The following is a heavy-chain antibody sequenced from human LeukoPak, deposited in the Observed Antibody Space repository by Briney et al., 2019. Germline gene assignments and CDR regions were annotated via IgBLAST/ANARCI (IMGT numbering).Heavy chain of an antibody. Sequence: GGSLRLSCAASGFTFSNYAISWVRQAPGKGLEWVSAISGSGGSTYYSVKGRFTISRDNSKNTLYLQMNSLRTEDTAVYYCANRGYCSGGSCYGFDYWGQGTLVTVSS. CDR3: ANRGYCSGGSCYGFDY. J-gene: IGHJ4*02. CDR1: GFTFSNYA. V-gene: IGHV3-23*01. D-gene: IGHD2-15*01. CDR2: ISGSGGST.